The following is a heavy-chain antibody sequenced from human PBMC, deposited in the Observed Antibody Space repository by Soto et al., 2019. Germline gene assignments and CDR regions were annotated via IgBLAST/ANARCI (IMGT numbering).Heavy chain of an antibody. D-gene: IGHD3-3*01. CDR3: AKGTSRDFWSGYWWFDY. V-gene: IGHV3-23*01. CDR2: ISGSGGST. J-gene: IGHJ4*02. Sequence: GGSLRLSCAASGFTFSSYAMSWVRQAPGKGLEWVSAISGSGGSTYYADSVKGRFTISRDNSKNTLYLQMNSLRAEDTAVYYCAKGTSRDFWSGYWWFDYWGQGTLVTVSS. CDR1: GFTFSSYA.